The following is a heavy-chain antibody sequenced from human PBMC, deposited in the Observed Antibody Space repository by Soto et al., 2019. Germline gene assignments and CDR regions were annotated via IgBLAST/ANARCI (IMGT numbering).Heavy chain of an antibody. J-gene: IGHJ5*02. Sequence: GGSLRLSCAASGFTVSSNYMSWVRQAPGKGLEWVSVIYSGGSTYYADSVKGRFTISRDNSKNTLYLQMNSLRAEDTAVYYCARGPGKRMYYYDSSGYYPPPAWFDPWGQGTLVTVSS. CDR3: ARGPGKRMYYYDSSGYYPPPAWFDP. CDR2: IYSGGST. D-gene: IGHD3-22*01. CDR1: GFTVSSNY. V-gene: IGHV3-53*01.